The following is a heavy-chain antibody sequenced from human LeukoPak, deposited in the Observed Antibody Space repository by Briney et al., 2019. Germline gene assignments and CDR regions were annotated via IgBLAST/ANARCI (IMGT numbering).Heavy chain of an antibody. Sequence: GGSLRRSCAASGFTFSSYWMHWVRQAPGKGLVWVSHINSGGSSTSYADSVKGRFTISRDNAKNTLYLQMNSLRAEDTAAYYCARDRYSSAWYEEWGQGTLVTVSS. V-gene: IGHV3-74*01. CDR2: INSGGSST. CDR1: GFTFSSYW. J-gene: IGHJ4*02. D-gene: IGHD6-19*01. CDR3: ARDRYSSAWYEE.